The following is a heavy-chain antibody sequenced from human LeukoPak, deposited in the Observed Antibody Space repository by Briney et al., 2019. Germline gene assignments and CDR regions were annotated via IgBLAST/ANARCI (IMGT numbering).Heavy chain of an antibody. V-gene: IGHV3-15*01. CDR1: GFTFSSYA. CDR2: VKSKTDGGTT. CDR3: TIPFTMVRGVIPGY. Sequence: GGSLRLSCAASGFTFSSYAMSWVRQAPGKGLEWVGRVKSKTDGGTTDYAAPVKGRFTISRDDSKSTLYLQMNSLKTEDTAVYYCTIPFTMVRGVIPGYWGQGTLVTVSS. D-gene: IGHD3-10*01. J-gene: IGHJ4*02.